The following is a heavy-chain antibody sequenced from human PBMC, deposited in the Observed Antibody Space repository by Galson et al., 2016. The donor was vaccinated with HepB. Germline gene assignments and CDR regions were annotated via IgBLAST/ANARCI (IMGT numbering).Heavy chain of an antibody. V-gene: IGHV1-69*05. CDR3: ATTPHQAPDALDI. J-gene: IGHJ3*02. CDR1: GGTFKSNP. Sequence: SVKLSCTASGGTFKSNPITWVRQAPGQGLEWMGRIINVFSTKNNADRVKGRVTITTDESTNTVYMELRSLRSDDTAIYFCATTPHQAPDALDIWGQGTTVIGSS. CDR2: IINVFSTK.